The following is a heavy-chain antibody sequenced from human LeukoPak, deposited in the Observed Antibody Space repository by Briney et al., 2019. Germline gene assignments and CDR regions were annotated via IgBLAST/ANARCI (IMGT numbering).Heavy chain of an antibody. V-gene: IGHV1-69*02. CDR3: ARQVGRGQQLVEGYFDY. Sequence: SVKVSCKASGGTFSSYTISWVRQAPGQGLEWMGRIIPILGIANYAQKFQGRVTITADKSTSTAYMELSSLRSEDTAVYYCARQVGRGQQLVEGYFDYWGQGTLVTVSS. D-gene: IGHD6-13*01. CDR2: IIPILGIA. J-gene: IGHJ4*02. CDR1: GGTFSSYT.